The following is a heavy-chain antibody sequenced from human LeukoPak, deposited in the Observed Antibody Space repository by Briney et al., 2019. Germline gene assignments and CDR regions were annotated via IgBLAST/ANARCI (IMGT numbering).Heavy chain of an antibody. CDR1: GFTFSNYA. CDR3: AKDFVVVPGLVNYFDS. J-gene: IGHJ4*02. CDR2: IGGSGGDT. V-gene: IGHV3-23*01. Sequence: GGSLRLSCAASGFTFSNYAMNWVRQAPGKGLEWVSVIGGSGGDTYYADSVKGRFTISRDNSKNRLYLRMNRLRAEDTALYYCAKDFVVVPGLVNYFDSWGQGTLVTVSS. D-gene: IGHD2-2*01.